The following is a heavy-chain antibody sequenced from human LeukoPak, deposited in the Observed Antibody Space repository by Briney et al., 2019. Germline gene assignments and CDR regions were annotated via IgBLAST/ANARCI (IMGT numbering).Heavy chain of an antibody. V-gene: IGHV3-48*01. CDR1: GFTFSSYS. J-gene: IGHJ5*02. Sequence: PGGSLRLSCAASGFTFSSYSMNWVRQAPGKGLEWVSYISSSSSTIYYADSVKGRFTISRDNAKNSLYLQMNSLRAEDTAVYYCARDRYDYVWGSYRPHNWFDPGGQGALVTVSS. D-gene: IGHD3-16*02. CDR2: ISSSSSTI. CDR3: ARDRYDYVWGSYRPHNWFDP.